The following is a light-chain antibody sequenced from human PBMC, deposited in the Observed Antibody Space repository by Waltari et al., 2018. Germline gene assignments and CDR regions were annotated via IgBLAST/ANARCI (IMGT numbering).Light chain of an antibody. CDR3: YSTDSSSFPL. J-gene: IGLJ3*02. CDR2: EDN. Sequence: SHELTQPPSVSVSPGQTARITCSGDALPPKYIYWYQQKSGQAPVMLIYEDNKRPSGIPERFSGYSSGTLATLTVSGAVVEDEGDYYCYSTDSSSFPLFGGGTRLTVL. CDR1: ALPPKY. V-gene: IGLV3-10*01.